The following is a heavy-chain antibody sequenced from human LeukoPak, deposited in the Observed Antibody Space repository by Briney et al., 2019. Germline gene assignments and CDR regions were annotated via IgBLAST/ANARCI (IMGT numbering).Heavy chain of an antibody. Sequence: PSETLSLTCAVYGGSFSGYYWSWIRQPPGKGLEWIGEINHSGSTNYNPSLKSRVTISVDTSKNQFSLKLSSVTAADTAVYYCARDRVDTARGDAFDIWGQGTMVTVSS. CDR3: ARDRVDTARGDAFDI. V-gene: IGHV4-34*09. CDR1: GGSFSGYY. D-gene: IGHD5-18*01. J-gene: IGHJ3*02. CDR2: INHSGST.